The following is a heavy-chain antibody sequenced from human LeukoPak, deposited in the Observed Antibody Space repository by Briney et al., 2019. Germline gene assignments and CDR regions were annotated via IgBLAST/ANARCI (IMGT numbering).Heavy chain of an antibody. D-gene: IGHD3-22*01. CDR2: INTDGSST. CDR3: AREGYDSSGYYHDY. V-gene: IGHV3-74*01. J-gene: IGHJ4*02. Sequence: GGSLRLSCAASGFTFSSYWMHWVRQAPGKGLVWVSRINTDGSSTRYADSVKGRFSISRDNAKNTLYLQMNSLRAEDTAVYYCAREGYDSSGYYHDYWGQGTLVTVSS. CDR1: GFTFSSYW.